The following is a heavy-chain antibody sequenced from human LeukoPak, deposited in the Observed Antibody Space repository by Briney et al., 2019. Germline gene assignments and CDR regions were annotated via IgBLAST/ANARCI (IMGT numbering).Heavy chain of an antibody. V-gene: IGHV3-21*04. CDR1: GFTFSSYS. CDR2: ITSSSSYI. D-gene: IGHD4-11*01. CDR3: AKKGRVTAVTDY. J-gene: IGHJ4*02. Sequence: NPGGSLRLSCAASGFTFSSYSMNWVRQAPGKGLEWVSSITSSSSYIYYADSVKGRFTISRDNAKNSPYLQMNSLRAEDTAVYYCAKKGRVTAVTDYWGQGTPVTVSS.